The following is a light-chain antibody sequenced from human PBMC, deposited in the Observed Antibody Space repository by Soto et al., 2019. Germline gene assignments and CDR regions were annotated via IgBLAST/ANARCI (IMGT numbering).Light chain of an antibody. J-gene: IGKJ4*01. CDR1: QSISDW. CDR3: QQYNSSPLT. V-gene: IGKV1-5*01. CDR2: DAS. Sequence: DIQMTQSPSTFSASVGDRVTIPCRANQSISDWLAWYQQKPGKAPKLLIYDASNLESGVPSRFSGSGSGTEFTLTISSLQPDDFATYYCQQYNSSPLTFGGGTKMEIK.